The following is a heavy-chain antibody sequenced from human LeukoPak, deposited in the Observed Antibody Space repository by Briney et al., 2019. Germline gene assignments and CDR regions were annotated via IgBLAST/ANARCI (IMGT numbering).Heavy chain of an antibody. CDR3: AREPRFDYGGNSGIDY. CDR1: GYTLTELS. D-gene: IGHD4-23*01. V-gene: IGHV1-18*01. J-gene: IGHJ4*02. CDR2: ISAYNGNT. Sequence: ASVKVSCKVSGYTLTELSMHWVRQAPGQGLEWMGWISAYNGNTNYAQKLQGRVTMTTDTSTSTAYMELRSLRSDDTAVYYCAREPRFDYGGNSGIDYWGQGTLVTVSS.